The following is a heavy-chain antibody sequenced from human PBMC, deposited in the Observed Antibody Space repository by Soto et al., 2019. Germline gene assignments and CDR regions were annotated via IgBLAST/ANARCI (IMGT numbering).Heavy chain of an antibody. CDR1: GGSVSSESHY. Sequence: QVQLQESGPGLVTPSETLSLTCTVSGGSVSSESHYWSWIRQTPGKGLEWIGYIYYTGSTNYNPSPKGRVTMSVDTSRDQVSLRLRSVTRADTAVYDCARDQYDFRSGSYYYAMEVWGQGTKVTVSS. CDR2: IYYTGST. V-gene: IGHV4-61*01. CDR3: ARDQYDFRSGSYYYAMEV. D-gene: IGHD3-3*01. J-gene: IGHJ6*02.